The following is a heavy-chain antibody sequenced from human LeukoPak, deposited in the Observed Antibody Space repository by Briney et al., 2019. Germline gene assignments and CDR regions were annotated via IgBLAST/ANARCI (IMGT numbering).Heavy chain of an antibody. CDR2: INWNGGST. CDR1: GFTFDDYG. V-gene: IGHV3-20*04. CDR3: AKGGIVHPFDI. Sequence: GGSLRLSCAASGFTFDDYGMSWVRQAPGKGLERVSGINWNGGSTGYADSVKGRFTISRDNSKNTLYLQMNSLRAEDTAVYYCAKGGIVHPFDIWGQGTMVTVSS. J-gene: IGHJ3*02. D-gene: IGHD1-26*01.